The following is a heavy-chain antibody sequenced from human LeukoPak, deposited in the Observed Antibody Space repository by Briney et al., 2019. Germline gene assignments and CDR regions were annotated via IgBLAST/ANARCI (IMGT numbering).Heavy chain of an antibody. V-gene: IGHV4-39*07. CDR2: IYYSGST. CDR3: ARLARRSRFFDY. D-gene: IGHD3-3*01. CDR1: GGSISSSSYY. Sequence: SETLSLTCTVSGGSISSSSYYWGWIRQPPGKGLEWIGSIYYSGSTYYNPSLKGRVTISVDTSKNQFSLKLSSVTAADTAVYYCARLARRSRFFDYWGQGTLVIVSS. J-gene: IGHJ4*02.